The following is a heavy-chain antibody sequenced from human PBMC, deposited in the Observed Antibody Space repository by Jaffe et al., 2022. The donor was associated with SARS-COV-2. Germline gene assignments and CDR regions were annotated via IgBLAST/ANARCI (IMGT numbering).Heavy chain of an antibody. Sequence: EVQLVESGGGLVQPGGSLRLSCAASGFTFSSYWMSWVRQAPGKGLEWVANIKQDGSEKYYVDSVKGRFTISRDNAKNSLYLQMNSLRAEDTAVYYCARDKWRGLYYYGSGTSAFDIWGQGTMVTVSS. V-gene: IGHV3-7*01. J-gene: IGHJ3*02. CDR3: ARDKWRGLYYYGSGTSAFDI. D-gene: IGHD3-10*01. CDR1: GFTFSSYW. CDR2: IKQDGSEK.